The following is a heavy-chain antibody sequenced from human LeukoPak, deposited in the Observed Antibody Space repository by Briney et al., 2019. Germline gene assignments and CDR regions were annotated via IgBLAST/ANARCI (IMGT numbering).Heavy chain of an antibody. CDR1: GFTFSTYA. J-gene: IGHJ4*02. CDR2: IGGSGADT. CDR3: TRRGGSNGWGDFDF. V-gene: IGHV3-23*01. D-gene: IGHD6-19*01. Sequence: GGSLRLSCTASGFTFSTYAMNWVRLAPGKGLEWVSTIGGSGADTFYAESVRGRFTISRENSKNTLYLQMSSLRAEDTAIFYCTRRGGSNGWGDFDFWGRGTLVTVSS.